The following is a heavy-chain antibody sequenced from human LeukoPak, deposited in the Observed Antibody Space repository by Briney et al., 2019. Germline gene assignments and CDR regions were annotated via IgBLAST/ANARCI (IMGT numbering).Heavy chain of an antibody. Sequence: SQTLSLTCIVSGGSITGGDLYWSWIRQPPGKGLEWIGYIYFSGSTYYNPSLKSRATISVDTSKNQFSLKLSSLIAADTAVYYCARVRADFHYGMDVWGPGTTVYVS. CDR1: GGSITGGDLY. D-gene: IGHD6-13*01. J-gene: IGHJ6*02. V-gene: IGHV4-30-4*01. CDR3: ARVRADFHYGMDV. CDR2: IYFSGST.